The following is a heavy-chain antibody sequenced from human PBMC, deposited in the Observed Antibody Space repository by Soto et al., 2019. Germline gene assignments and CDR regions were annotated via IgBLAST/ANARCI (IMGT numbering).Heavy chain of an antibody. D-gene: IGHD2-2*01. CDR1: GGSLSRYY. CDR3: AHQLYY. J-gene: IGHJ4*02. V-gene: IGHV4-59*08. Sequence: SETPSLTCTVSGGSLSRYYWSWIRQPPGKGMEWIGYIYDSGSTYYNSSLKSRVTMSVDTSKNQFSLKLSSVTAADTSVDYCAHQLYYWGLGTPVTVSA. CDR2: IYDSGST.